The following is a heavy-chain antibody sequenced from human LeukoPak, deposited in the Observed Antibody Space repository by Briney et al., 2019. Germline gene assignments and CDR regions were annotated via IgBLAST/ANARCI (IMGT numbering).Heavy chain of an antibody. Sequence: PSETLSLTCAVYGGSFSGYYWSWIRQPPGKGLEWIGEINHSGSTNYNPSLKSRVTISVDTSKNQFSLKLSSVTAADTAVYYCARVGCGGDCPFDYWGQGTLVTVSS. CDR2: INHSGST. CDR1: GGSFSGYY. D-gene: IGHD2-21*02. V-gene: IGHV4-34*01. CDR3: ARVGCGGDCPFDY. J-gene: IGHJ4*02.